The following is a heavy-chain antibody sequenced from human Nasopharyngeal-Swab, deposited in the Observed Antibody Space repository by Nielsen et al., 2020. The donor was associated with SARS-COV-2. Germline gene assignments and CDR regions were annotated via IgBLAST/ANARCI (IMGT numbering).Heavy chain of an antibody. V-gene: IGHV4-34*01. J-gene: IGHJ4*02. CDR2: INHSGST. Sequence: GSLRLSCAVSGGSFSGYYWSWIRQPPGKGLEWIGEINHSGSTNYNPSLKSRVTISVDTSKNQFSLKLSSATAADTAVYYCATLPPKSPWNCSSTSCYRLGFDYWGQGTLVTVSS. CDR3: ATLPPKSPWNCSSTSCYRLGFDY. CDR1: GGSFSGYY. D-gene: IGHD2-2*01.